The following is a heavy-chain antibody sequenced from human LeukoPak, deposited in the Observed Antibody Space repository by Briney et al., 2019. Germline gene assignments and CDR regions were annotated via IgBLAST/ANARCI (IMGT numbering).Heavy chain of an antibody. CDR3: AALDHGHDY. Sequence: GGSLRLSCVAYGFTFSSYRMDWVRQAPGKGLVWVSRINSDGSSTKYADSVKGRFTISRDNAKKTLYLQMNSLRAEDTAVYYCAALDHGHDYWGQGTLVTVSS. CDR1: GFTFSSYR. J-gene: IGHJ4*02. CDR2: INSDGSST. V-gene: IGHV3-74*03.